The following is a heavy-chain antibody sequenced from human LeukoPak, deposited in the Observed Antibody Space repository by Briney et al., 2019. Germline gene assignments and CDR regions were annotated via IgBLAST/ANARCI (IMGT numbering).Heavy chain of an antibody. Sequence: ASVNVSCKVSGYILTEISMRWVRQAPGKGLEWMGGFDPEDGETIYAQKFQGRVTMTEDTSTDTAYMELSSLRSEDTAVYYCARDYRGVGATGHFDYWGQGTPVTVAS. D-gene: IGHD1-26*01. V-gene: IGHV1-24*01. J-gene: IGHJ4*02. CDR3: ARDYRGVGATGHFDY. CDR1: GYILTEIS. CDR2: FDPEDGET.